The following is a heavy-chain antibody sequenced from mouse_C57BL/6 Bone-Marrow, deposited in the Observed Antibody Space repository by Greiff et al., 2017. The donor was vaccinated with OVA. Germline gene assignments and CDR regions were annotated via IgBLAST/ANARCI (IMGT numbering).Heavy chain of an antibody. CDR2: SRNKANDYTT. J-gene: IGHJ4*01. V-gene: IGHV7-1*01. Sequence: EVNVVESGGGLVQSGRSLRLSCATSGFTFSDFYMEWVRQAPGKGLEWIAASRNKANDYTTEYSASVKGRFIVSRDTSQSILYLQMNALRAEDSAIDYCARDGGLAYAMDYWGQGTSVTVSS. D-gene: IGHD2-4*01. CDR1: GFTFSDFY. CDR3: ARDGGLAYAMDY.